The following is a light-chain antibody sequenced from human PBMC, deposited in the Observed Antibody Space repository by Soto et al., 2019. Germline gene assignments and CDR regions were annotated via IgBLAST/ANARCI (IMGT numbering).Light chain of an antibody. CDR3: QQYGSSPVT. CDR1: QSVSSSY. Sequence: EKFLSRSSGTLYMSPGERATLSCRASQSVSSSYLAWYQQKPGQAPRLLIYGASSRATGIPDRFSGSGSGTDFTLTISRLEPEDFAVYYCQQYGSSPVTFGGGTKVDIK. J-gene: IGKJ4*01. CDR2: GAS. V-gene: IGKV3-20*01.